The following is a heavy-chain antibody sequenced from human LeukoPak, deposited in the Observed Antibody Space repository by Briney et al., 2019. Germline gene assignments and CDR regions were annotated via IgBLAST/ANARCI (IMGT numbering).Heavy chain of an antibody. Sequence: SVKVSCKASGGTFSSYTISWVRQAPGQGLEWMGGIIPLFGTPDYAQKFQGRVTITADKSTSTAYMELSSLRSEDTAVYYCASATLRCSGGSCYEMDVWGKGTTVTISS. CDR3: ASATLRCSGGSCYEMDV. CDR2: IIPLFGTP. CDR1: GGTFSSYT. D-gene: IGHD2-15*01. V-gene: IGHV1-69*06. J-gene: IGHJ6*04.